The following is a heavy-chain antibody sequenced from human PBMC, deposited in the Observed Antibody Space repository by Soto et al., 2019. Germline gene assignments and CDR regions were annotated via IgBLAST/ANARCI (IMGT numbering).Heavy chain of an antibody. CDR3: AKGTTVTIFGVVITRSFDY. Sequence: GSLRLSCAPSGFTFSSYAMSWVRQAPGKGLEWVSGISGSGGSTYYADSVKGRFTISRDNSKNTLYLQMNSLRAEDTAVYYCAKGTTVTIFGVVITRSFDYWGQGTLVTVSS. V-gene: IGHV3-23*01. D-gene: IGHD3-3*01. J-gene: IGHJ4*02. CDR1: GFTFSSYA. CDR2: ISGSGGST.